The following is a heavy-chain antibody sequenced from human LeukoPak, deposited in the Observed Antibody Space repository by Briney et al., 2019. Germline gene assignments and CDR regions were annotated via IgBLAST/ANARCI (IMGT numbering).Heavy chain of an antibody. CDR2: ISYSGST. Sequence: SETLSLTCAVYGGSFSSYFWSWFRQPPGKGLEWIGYISYSGSTNYNPSLKSRITISLDTSKNQFSLKLSSVTAADTAVYYCARRRERRRTDRFDYFDYWGQGALVAVSS. CDR1: GGSFSSYF. CDR3: ARRRERRRTDRFDYFDY. J-gene: IGHJ4*02. V-gene: IGHV4-59*08. D-gene: IGHD1-26*01.